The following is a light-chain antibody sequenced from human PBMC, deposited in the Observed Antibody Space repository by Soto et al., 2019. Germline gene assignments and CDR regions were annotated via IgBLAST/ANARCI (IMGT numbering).Light chain of an antibody. J-gene: IGLJ2*01. CDR1: SSDVGGYNY. V-gene: IGLV2-14*03. CDR2: GVS. Sequence: QSALTQPASLSGSPGQSITISCTGTSSDVGGYNYVSWYQQHPGKAPRLMIYGVSNRPLGVSYRFSGSKSGNTASLTISGLKSEDEADYYCNSYASVNSPVLFGGGTKLTVL. CDR3: NSYASVNSPVL.